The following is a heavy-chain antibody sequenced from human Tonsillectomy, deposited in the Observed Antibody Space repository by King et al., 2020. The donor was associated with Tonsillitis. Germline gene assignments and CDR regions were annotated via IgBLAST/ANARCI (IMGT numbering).Heavy chain of an antibody. V-gene: IGHV3-9*01. Sequence: LVESGGGLVQPGRSLRLSCAASGFTFDDYAMHWVRQAPGKGLEWVSGISRNSASIGYADSVKGRFTISRDNAKNSLYLQMNSLRTEDTALYYCAKDFHPTVTTSPYYYSYYGMDVWGQGTTVTVSS. J-gene: IGHJ6*02. CDR1: GFTFDDYA. CDR3: AKDFHPTVTTSPYYYSYYGMDV. CDR2: ISRNSASI. D-gene: IGHD4-11*01.